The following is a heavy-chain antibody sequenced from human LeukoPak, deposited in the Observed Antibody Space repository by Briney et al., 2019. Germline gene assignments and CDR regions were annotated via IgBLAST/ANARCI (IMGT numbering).Heavy chain of an antibody. V-gene: IGHV4-59*01. Sequence: SETLSLTCTVSGGSISSYYWSWIRQPPGKGLEWIGYIYYSGSTNYNPPLKSRVTISVDTSKNQFSLKLSSVTAADTAVYYCASYSYYYDSSGYFDYWGQGTLVTVSS. CDR2: IYYSGST. J-gene: IGHJ4*02. CDR1: GGSISSYY. CDR3: ASYSYYYDSSGYFDY. D-gene: IGHD3-22*01.